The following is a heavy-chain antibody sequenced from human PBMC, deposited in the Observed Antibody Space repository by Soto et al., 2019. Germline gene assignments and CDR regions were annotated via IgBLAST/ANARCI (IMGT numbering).Heavy chain of an antibody. CDR3: ARDMDYYDSSGYHHYFDY. J-gene: IGHJ4*02. D-gene: IGHD3-22*01. CDR1: GGSISSGGYH. CDR2: IYYSGST. Sequence: SETLSLTCTVSGGSISSGGYHWSWIRQHPGKGLEWIGHIYYSGSTYYNPSLKSRVTISVDTSKNQFSLKLSSVTAADTAVYYCARDMDYYDSSGYHHYFDYWGQGTLVTVSS. V-gene: IGHV4-31*03.